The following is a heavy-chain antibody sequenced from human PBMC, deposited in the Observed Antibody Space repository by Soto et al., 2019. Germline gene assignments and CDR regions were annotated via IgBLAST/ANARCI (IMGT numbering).Heavy chain of an antibody. V-gene: IGHV1-24*01. CDR1: GYTLTELS. CDR3: GAAQWELLRESDY. D-gene: IGHD1-26*01. J-gene: IGHJ4*02. CDR2: FDPEDGET. Sequence: ASVKVSCKVSGYTLTELSMHWVRQAPGKGLEWMGGFDPEDGETIYAQKFQGRVTMTEDTSTDTAYMDLSSLRSEDTAVYYCGAAQWELLRESDYWGQGTLVTVSS.